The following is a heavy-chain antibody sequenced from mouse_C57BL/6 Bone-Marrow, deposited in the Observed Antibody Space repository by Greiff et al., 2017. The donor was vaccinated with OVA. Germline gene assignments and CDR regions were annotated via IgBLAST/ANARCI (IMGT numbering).Heavy chain of an antibody. D-gene: IGHD1-1*01. CDR3: ARDITTVVANWYFDV. J-gene: IGHJ1*03. CDR1: GYTFTSYW. V-gene: IGHV1-52*01. CDR2: IDPSDSET. Sequence: QVQLQQPGAELVRPGSSVKLSCKASGYTFTSYWMHWVKQRPIQGLEWIGNIDPSDSETHYNQKFKDKATLTVDKSSSTAYMQHSSLTSEDSAVYYCARDITTVVANWYFDVWGTGTTVTVSS.